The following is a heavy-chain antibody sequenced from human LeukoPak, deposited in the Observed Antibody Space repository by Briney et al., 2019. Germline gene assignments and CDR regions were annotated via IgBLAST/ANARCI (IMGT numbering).Heavy chain of an antibody. V-gene: IGHV3-53*01. Sequence: GGSLRLSCAASGFTVSSNYMSWVRQAPGKGLEWVSVIYGGGSTYYADSVKGRFTISRDNSKNTLYLQMNSLRAEDTAVYYCASEYCSGGSWGCYFDYWGQGTLVTVSS. CDR3: ASEYCSGGSWGCYFDY. D-gene: IGHD2-15*01. CDR2: IYGGGST. CDR1: GFTVSSNY. J-gene: IGHJ4*02.